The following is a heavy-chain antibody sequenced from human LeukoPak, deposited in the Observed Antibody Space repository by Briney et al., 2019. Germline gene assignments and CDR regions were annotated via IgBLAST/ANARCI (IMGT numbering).Heavy chain of an antibody. V-gene: IGHV3-30-3*01. J-gene: IGHJ6*02. CDR1: GVTSITYA. Sequence: GGSLRLSCAASGVTSITYAMHGVRQAPGRGREWVAFVSYDGGNKYYADSVKGRFTISRDNSKNTLCLQMNSLRPEDTAVYYCARDSYGMDVWGQGTTVTVSS. CDR2: VSYDGGNK. CDR3: ARDSYGMDV.